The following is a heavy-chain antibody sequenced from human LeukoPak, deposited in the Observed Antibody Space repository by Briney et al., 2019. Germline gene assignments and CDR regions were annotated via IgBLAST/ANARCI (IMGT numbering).Heavy chain of an antibody. CDR1: GFTFSGYA. V-gene: IGHV3-30-3*01. J-gene: IGHJ4*02. CDR3: ARVRGYDELSYFDC. Sequence: GGSLRLSCAASGFTFSGYAMHWVRQAPGKGLEWVAVISYDGSNKYYADSVKGRFTISRDNSKNTLYLQTNSLRAEDTAVYYCARVRGYDELSYFDCWGQGTLVTVSS. CDR2: ISYDGSNK. D-gene: IGHD5-12*01.